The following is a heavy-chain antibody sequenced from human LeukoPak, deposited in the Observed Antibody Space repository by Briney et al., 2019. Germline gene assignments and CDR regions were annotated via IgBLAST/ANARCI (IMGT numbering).Heavy chain of an antibody. CDR3: ARASVENTHRIDHY. Sequence: ASVKVSCKSSGYTFTYYYMHWVRQAPGQGLEWIVWINPYSGDTNYAQKFQGRATMTRDTSITTAYMDLSRLKSDDTAVYYCARASVENTHRIDHYWGQGTLVTVSS. J-gene: IGHJ4*02. D-gene: IGHD2-15*01. V-gene: IGHV1-2*02. CDR1: GYTFTYYY. CDR2: INPYSGDT.